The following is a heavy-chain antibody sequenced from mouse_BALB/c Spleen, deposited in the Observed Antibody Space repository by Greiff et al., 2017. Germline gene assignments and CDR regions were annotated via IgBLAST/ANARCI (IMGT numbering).Heavy chain of an antibody. Sequence: QVQVQQSGAELMKPGASVKISCKATGYTFSSYWIEWVKQRPGHGLEWIGEILPGSGSTNYNEKFKGKATLTADKSSSTAYMQLSSLTSVDSAVYFCARPLYYGSAMDYWGQGTTVTVSS. CDR1: GYTFSSYW. CDR3: ARPLYYGSAMDY. D-gene: IGHD1-1*01. V-gene: IGHV1-9*01. J-gene: IGHJ4*01. CDR2: ILPGSGST.